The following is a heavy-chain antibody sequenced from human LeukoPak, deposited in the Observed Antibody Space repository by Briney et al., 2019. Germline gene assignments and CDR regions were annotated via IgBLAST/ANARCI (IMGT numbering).Heavy chain of an antibody. CDR2: INPNSGGT. CDR1: GYTFTGYY. J-gene: IGHJ3*02. Sequence: ASVKVSCKASGYTFTGYYMHWVRQAPGQGLEWMGRINPNSGGTNYAQKFQGGVTMTRDTSISTAYMELNRLRSDDTAMYYCAITTGTDAFDIWGQGTMVTVSS. D-gene: IGHD1-1*01. CDR3: AITTGTDAFDI. V-gene: IGHV1-2*06.